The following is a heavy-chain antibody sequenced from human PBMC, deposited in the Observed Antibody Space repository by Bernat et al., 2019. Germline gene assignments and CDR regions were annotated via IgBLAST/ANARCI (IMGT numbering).Heavy chain of an antibody. V-gene: IGHV3-7*04. CDR2: IRQDGGLK. Sequence: EVQLVESGGNLVQPGGSLIVSCEASGFNFNTYCMSWVRRTPGKGLEWVATIRQDGGLKLYVDSVKGRFTISRDNDKNSLYLQLNSLRVEDTAVYFCGRGCGSASCHYCFDSWGQGILVTVSS. CDR1: GFNFNTYC. J-gene: IGHJ4*02. D-gene: IGHD2-2*01. CDR3: GRGCGSASCHYCFDS.